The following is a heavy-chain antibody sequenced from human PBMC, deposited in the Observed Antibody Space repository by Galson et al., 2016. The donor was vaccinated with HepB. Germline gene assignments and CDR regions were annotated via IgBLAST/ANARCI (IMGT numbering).Heavy chain of an antibody. J-gene: IGHJ3*01. CDR2: IDYSGTVP. V-gene: IGHV3-23*01. CDR3: ARYVAGPPFYNLDV. CDR1: GFSISTFA. Sequence: SLRLSCAASGFSISTFAMGWVRLAPGRGLEWVSSIDYSGTVPYDAASVKGRFTISRDNSKNTLYLQMNRLRAEDTAVYFCARYVAGPPFYNLDVWGQGTMVTVSS. D-gene: IGHD6-19*01.